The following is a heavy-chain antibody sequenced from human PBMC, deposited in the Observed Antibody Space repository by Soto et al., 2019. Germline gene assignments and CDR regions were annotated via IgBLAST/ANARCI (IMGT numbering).Heavy chain of an antibody. CDR2: IDPSAGST. J-gene: IGHJ6*03. Sequence: ASLKVSCKASGYTFASYYIHCVRQAPGQGLEWMGIIDPSAGSTNYAQKFQGRVTMTRDTSTSTVYMELSSLRSEDTAVYFCARIPTYGRYMEVWGQGTTVTVSS. D-gene: IGHD3-10*01. CDR3: ARIPTYGRYMEV. CDR1: GYTFASYY. V-gene: IGHV1-46*03.